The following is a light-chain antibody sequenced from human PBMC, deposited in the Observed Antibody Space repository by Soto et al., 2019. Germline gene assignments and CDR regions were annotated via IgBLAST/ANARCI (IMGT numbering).Light chain of an antibody. J-gene: IGKJ1*01. CDR2: GAT. CDR1: QSITRN. V-gene: IGKV3-15*01. CDR3: QQYNNWPRT. Sequence: EIVLTQSPGTLSLSPGERATPSCRASQSITRNLAWYQQKPGQAPRLLIHGATTRATGIPARFSGSGSGTEFTLTISSLQSEDFAVYYCQQYNNWPRTFGQGTKVDI.